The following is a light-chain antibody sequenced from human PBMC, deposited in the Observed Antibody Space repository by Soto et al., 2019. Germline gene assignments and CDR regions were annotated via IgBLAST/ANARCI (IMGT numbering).Light chain of an antibody. CDR2: GAS. CDR1: QSVSSSY. CDR3: QQYDSSPLA. Sequence: EIVLTQSPGTLSLSPGERATLSCRASQSVSSSYLAWYQQKPGQAPRLRIYGASSRATGIPDRFSGSGSGTDFTLTISRLEAEDFAVYYCQQYDSSPLAFGGGNKVDIK. J-gene: IGKJ4*01. V-gene: IGKV3-20*01.